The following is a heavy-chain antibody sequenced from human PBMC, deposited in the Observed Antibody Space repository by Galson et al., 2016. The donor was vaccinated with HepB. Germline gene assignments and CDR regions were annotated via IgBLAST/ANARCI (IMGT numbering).Heavy chain of an antibody. CDR3: VRGLPTPRVVPVAVMGWFDP. Sequence: TLSLTCTVSGGSISSGRYYWSWIRQHPGKGLEWIGYVYYTGTTYYKPSLKSRISISEDTSKNQFTLKLSSVTAADTAVYYCVRGLPTPRVVPVAVMGWFDPWGRGTLVTVSS. CDR1: GGSISSGRYY. CDR2: VYYTGTT. V-gene: IGHV4-31*03. D-gene: IGHD2-2*01. J-gene: IGHJ5*02.